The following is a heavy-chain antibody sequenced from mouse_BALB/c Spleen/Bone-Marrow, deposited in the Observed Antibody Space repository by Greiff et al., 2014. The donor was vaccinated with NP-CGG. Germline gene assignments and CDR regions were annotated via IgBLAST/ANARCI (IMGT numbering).Heavy chain of an antibody. Sequence: PGAELVKPGASVKLSCTASGFNIKDTYMHWVKQRPEQGLEWIGRIDPANGNTKYDPKFQGKATITADTSSNTAYLQLSSLTSEDTAVYYCARYDYGWYFYVWGAGTTVTVSS. V-gene: IGHV14-3*02. D-gene: IGHD1-1*01. CDR1: GFNIKDTY. J-gene: IGHJ1*01. CDR2: IDPANGNT. CDR3: ARYDYGWYFYV.